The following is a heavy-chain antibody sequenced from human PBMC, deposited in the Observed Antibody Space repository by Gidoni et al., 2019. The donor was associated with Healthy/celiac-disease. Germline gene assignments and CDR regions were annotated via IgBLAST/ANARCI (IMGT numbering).Heavy chain of an antibody. CDR1: GFTFSSYA. Sequence: EVQLLESGGGLVQPGGSLRLSCAASGFTFSSYAMSWVRQAPGKGLDWVSAISGSGGSTYYADSVKGRFTISRDNSKNTLYLQMNSLRAEDTAVYYCAKDQDYDSSGPRYNWFDPWGQGTLVTVSS. J-gene: IGHJ5*02. CDR2: ISGSGGST. V-gene: IGHV3-23*01. D-gene: IGHD3-22*01. CDR3: AKDQDYDSSGPRYNWFDP.